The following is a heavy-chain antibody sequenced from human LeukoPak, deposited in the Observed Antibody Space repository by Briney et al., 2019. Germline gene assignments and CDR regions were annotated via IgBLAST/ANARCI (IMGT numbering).Heavy chain of an antibody. V-gene: IGHV2-5*02. J-gene: IGHJ3*02. CDR3: AHRRGSRYSYGYKGDAFDI. D-gene: IGHD5-18*01. Sequence: ESGPTLVNPTQTLTLTCTFSGFSLSTSGVGVGWIRQPPGKALEWLALIYWDDDKRYSPSLKSRLTITKDTSKNQVVLTMTNMDPVDTGTYYCAHRRGSRYSYGYKGDAFDIWGQGTMVTVSS. CDR2: IYWDDDK. CDR1: GFSLSTSGVG.